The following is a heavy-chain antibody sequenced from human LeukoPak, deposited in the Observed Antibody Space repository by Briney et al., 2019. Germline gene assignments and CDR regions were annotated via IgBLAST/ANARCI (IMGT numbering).Heavy chain of an antibody. Sequence: ASVKVSCKASGYTFTGYYMHWVRQAPGQGLEWMGRINPNSGGTNYAQKFQGRVTMTRDTSISTAYMELSRLRSDDTAVYYCARGDFSWIQLWLQSSPFDYWGQGTLVTVSS. D-gene: IGHD5-18*01. CDR3: ARGDFSWIQLWLQSSPFDY. V-gene: IGHV1-2*06. CDR1: GYTFTGYY. J-gene: IGHJ4*02. CDR2: INPNSGGT.